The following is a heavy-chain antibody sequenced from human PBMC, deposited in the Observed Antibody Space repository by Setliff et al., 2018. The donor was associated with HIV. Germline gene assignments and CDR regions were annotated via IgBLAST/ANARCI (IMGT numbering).Heavy chain of an antibody. CDR3: ARPQWELGVDYYGMDV. J-gene: IGHJ6*02. D-gene: IGHD1-26*01. CDR1: GGTFTNYY. CDR2: IIPILGIA. V-gene: IGHV1-69*10. Sequence: SVKVSCKASGGTFTNYYMHWVRQAPGQGLEWMGGIIPILGIASYSQKFQGRVTITADKSTSTAYMELSSLRSEDTAVYYCARPQWELGVDYYGMDVWGQGTTVTVSS.